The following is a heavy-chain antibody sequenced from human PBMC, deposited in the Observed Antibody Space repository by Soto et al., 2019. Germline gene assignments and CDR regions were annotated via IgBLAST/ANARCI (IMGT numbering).Heavy chain of an antibody. CDR1: GFTFDDYA. Sequence: EVQLVESGGGLVQPGRSLRLSCAASGFTFDDYAMHWVRQAPGKGLEWVSGISWNSGSIGYADSVKGRFTISRDNAKNXLXLXXNSLRAEDTALYYCAKDTRRGYYYDSSGPGGAFDIWGQGTMVTVSS. CDR2: ISWNSGSI. D-gene: IGHD3-22*01. CDR3: AKDTRRGYYYDSSGPGGAFDI. V-gene: IGHV3-9*01. J-gene: IGHJ3*02.